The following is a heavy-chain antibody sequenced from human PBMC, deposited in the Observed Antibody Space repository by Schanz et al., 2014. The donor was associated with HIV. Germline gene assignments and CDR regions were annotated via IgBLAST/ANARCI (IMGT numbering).Heavy chain of an antibody. V-gene: IGHV3-NL1*01. D-gene: IGHD6-19*01. CDR3: AKDRTDSGWYKEGPRELGE. CDR1: GFTFSRYR. J-gene: IGHJ4*02. Sequence: VQLVESGGGLVKPGGSLRLSCEGSGFTFSRYRMDWVRQAPGKGLEWVSSISGVGGSKYYADSVKGRFTISRDNSKNTLYLHMSSLRAEDTAVYFCAKDRTDSGWYKEGPRELGEWGQGTLVTVSS. CDR2: ISGVGGSK.